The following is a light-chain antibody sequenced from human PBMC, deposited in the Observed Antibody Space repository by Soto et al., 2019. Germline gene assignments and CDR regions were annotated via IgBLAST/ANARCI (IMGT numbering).Light chain of an antibody. Sequence: DIQLTQSPPTLSASVGARVALTCRASQSISGWLAWYQQKPGKAPKLLIYDASNLEGGVPSRFSGTGSGTEFTLTISSLQPEDFATYYCQQYNTYSQTFGQGTKVDI. V-gene: IGKV1-5*01. CDR3: QQYNTYSQT. CDR2: DAS. CDR1: QSISGW. J-gene: IGKJ1*01.